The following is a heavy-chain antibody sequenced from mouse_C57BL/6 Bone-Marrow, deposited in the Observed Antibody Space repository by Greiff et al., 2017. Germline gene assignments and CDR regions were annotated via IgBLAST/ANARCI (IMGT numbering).Heavy chain of an antibody. D-gene: IGHD2-3*01. J-gene: IGHJ3*01. CDR1: GYTFTSYG. Sequence: QVQLQQSGAELARPGASVKLSFKASGYTFTSYGISWVKQRTGQGLEWIGEIYPRSGNTYYNEKFKGKATLTADKSSSTAYMELRSLTSEDSAVYFCAREDGYYSFAYWGQGTLVTVSA. V-gene: IGHV1-81*01. CDR2: IYPRSGNT. CDR3: AREDGYYSFAY.